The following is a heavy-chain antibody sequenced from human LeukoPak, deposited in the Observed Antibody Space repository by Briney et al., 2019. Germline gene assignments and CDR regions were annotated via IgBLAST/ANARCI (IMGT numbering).Heavy chain of an antibody. J-gene: IGHJ6*02. CDR2: ISAYNGNT. Sequence: ASVKVSCKASGYTFTSYGISWVRQAPGQGLEWKGWISAYNGNTNYAQKLQGRVTMTTDTSTSTAYMELRSLRSDDTAVYYCARGGYYDSSGYHYYYYGMDVWGQGTTVTVSS. CDR3: ARGGYYDSSGYHYYYYGMDV. CDR1: GYTFTSYG. V-gene: IGHV1-18*01. D-gene: IGHD3-22*01.